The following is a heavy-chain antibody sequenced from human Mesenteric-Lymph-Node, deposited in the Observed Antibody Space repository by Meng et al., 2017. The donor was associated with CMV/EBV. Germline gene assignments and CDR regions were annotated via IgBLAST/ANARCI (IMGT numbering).Heavy chain of an antibody. Sequence: ASVEVSCKASGYTFTSYDINWVRQATGQGPEWMGWMNPYSGNTGYAQKFQGRVTMTRNTSISTAYMELTSLRSDDTAVYYCARGSQSGAIRWWGYNWFDPWGQGTLVTVSS. CDR2: MNPYSGNT. D-gene: IGHD2-2*02. V-gene: IGHV1-8*01. CDR3: ARGSQSGAIRWWGYNWFDP. J-gene: IGHJ5*02. CDR1: GYTFTSYD.